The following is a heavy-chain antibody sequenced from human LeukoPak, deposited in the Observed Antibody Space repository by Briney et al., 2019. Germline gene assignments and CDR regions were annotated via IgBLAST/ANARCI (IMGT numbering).Heavy chain of an antibody. CDR2: ILYDGSNK. CDR3: AKEMPSSWIQLGPPDY. Sequence: PGGSLRLPCAASGSTFSSYGMHWVRHAPGKGLEWVAYILYDGSNKYYAHSVKGRLTISRDKSTNTLYLQMNSLRAEDTALYYCAKEMPSSWIQLGPPDYWGEGTLVSVSS. V-gene: IGHV3-30*18. D-gene: IGHD5-18*01. J-gene: IGHJ4*02. CDR1: GSTFSSYG.